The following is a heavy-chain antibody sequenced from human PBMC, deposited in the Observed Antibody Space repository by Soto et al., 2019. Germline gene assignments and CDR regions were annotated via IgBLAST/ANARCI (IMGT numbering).Heavy chain of an antibody. CDR3: VRFCFSLFPHALTDTTVPFAY. CDR1: EGCSGRETNY. V-gene: IGHV4-39*01. J-gene: IGHJ4*02. Sequence: PSIRSTVPEGCSGRETNYYGWFRLSQKKGLEWLASISYSGSTYYNPTLKSRLIISVDTSKSQFSLKLSSVTAADTAVYYCVRFCFSLFPHALTDTTVPFAYWCQATLV. CDR2: ISYSGST. D-gene: IGHD3-9*01.